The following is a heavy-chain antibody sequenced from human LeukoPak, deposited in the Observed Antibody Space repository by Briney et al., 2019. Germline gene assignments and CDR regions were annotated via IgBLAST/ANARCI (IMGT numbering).Heavy chain of an antibody. CDR3: RADNNEFYY. J-gene: IGHJ4*02. V-gene: IGHV3-33*01. CDR2: IWYDGSNK. D-gene: IGHD1-1*01. CDR1: GFTFSSYG. Sequence: GGSLRLSCAASGFTFSSYGMHWVRQAPGKGLEWVAVIWYDGSNKYYADSVKGRFTISRDNSKNTLYLQMNSLRAEDTAVYYCRADNNEFYYWGQGTLVTVSS.